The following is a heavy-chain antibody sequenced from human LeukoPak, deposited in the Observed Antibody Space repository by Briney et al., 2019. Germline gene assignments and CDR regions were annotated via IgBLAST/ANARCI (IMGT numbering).Heavy chain of an antibody. D-gene: IGHD3-10*01. V-gene: IGHV4-39*07. CDR2: IYYSGST. Sequence: PSGTLSLTCTVSGGSISSSSHYWGWIRQPPGKGLEWIGSIYYSGSTYYNPSLKSRVTISVDTSKNKFSLKLSSVTAADTAVYYCARVLDVLLWFGELLYDYWGQGTLVTVSS. CDR1: GGSISSSSHY. CDR3: ARVLDVLLWFGELLYDY. J-gene: IGHJ4*02.